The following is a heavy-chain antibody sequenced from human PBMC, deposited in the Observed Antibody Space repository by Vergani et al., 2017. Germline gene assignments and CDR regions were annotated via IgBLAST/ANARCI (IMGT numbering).Heavy chain of an antibody. V-gene: IGHV3-30-3*01. CDR3: ARDRITMVRAFDI. D-gene: IGHD3-10*01. CDR2: ISYDGSNK. J-gene: IGHJ3*02. CDR1: GVTFSSYA. Sequence: QVQLVESGGGVVQPGRSLRLSCAASGVTFSSYAMHWVRQAPGKGLEWVAVISYDGSNKYYADSVKGRFTITRDNSKNTMYLQMNSLRAEDTAVYYCARDRITMVRAFDIWGQGTMVTVSS.